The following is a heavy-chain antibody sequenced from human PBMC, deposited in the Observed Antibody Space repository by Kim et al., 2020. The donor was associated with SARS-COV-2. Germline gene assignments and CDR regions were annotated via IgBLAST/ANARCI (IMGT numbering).Heavy chain of an antibody. CDR2: IYTSGST. D-gene: IGHD5-18*01. Sequence: SETLSLTCTVSGGSISSSSYYWSWIRQPAGKGLEWIGRIYTSGSTNYNPSLKSRVTISVDTSKNQFSLKLSSVTAADTAVYYCARTRGYSYGYFDYWGQGTLVTVSS. V-gene: IGHV4-61*02. CDR3: ARTRGYSYGYFDY. J-gene: IGHJ4*02. CDR1: GGSISSSSYY.